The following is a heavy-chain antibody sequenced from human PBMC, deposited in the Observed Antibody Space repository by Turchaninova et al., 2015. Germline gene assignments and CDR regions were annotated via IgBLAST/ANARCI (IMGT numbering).Heavy chain of an antibody. J-gene: IGHJ3*02. V-gene: IGHV2-5*02. CDR3: AHRRMYIPAAADAFDI. CDR2: IYWDDDK. CDR1: GFSVSTPGVG. D-gene: IGHD6-25*01. Sequence: QITLKESGPTLVESTQTPTLPCTLSGFSVSTPGVGGGWIRPPPGTALEWLALIYWDDDKRYRPSLKSRLTITKDTSKNQVVLTLTNMDPVDTATYYCAHRRMYIPAAADAFDIWGQGTMVSVSS.